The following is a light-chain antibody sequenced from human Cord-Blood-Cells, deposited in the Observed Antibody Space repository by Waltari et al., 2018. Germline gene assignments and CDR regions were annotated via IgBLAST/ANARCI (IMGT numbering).Light chain of an antibody. V-gene: IGKV1-33*01. J-gene: IGKJ3*01. CDR2: DAS. CDR3: QQYDNLPIFT. Sequence: DIQMTQPPSSLSASVGDRVTITCQASKDISNYFIWYQKKPRKAPKLLIYDASYLETGGPSRLSGSGSGTYYSFTIISLQPEDIATYYCQQYDNLPIFTFGPGTKVDIK. CDR1: KDISNY.